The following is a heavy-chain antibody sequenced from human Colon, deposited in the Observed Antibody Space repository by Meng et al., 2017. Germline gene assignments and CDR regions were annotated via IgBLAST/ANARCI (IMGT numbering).Heavy chain of an antibody. D-gene: IGHD2-21*01. V-gene: IGHV1-2*02. Sequence: ASVKVSCKASGYTFTGYYIHWVRQAPGQGLEWMGWINSNGGGALYAQKFQGRVPMTRDTSMSTAYMELTSLRSDDTAVYYCASDGGGEMGPDCIDPWGQGTLVTVSS. J-gene: IGHJ5*02. CDR3: ASDGGGEMGPDCIDP. CDR1: GYTFTGYY. CDR2: INSNGGGA.